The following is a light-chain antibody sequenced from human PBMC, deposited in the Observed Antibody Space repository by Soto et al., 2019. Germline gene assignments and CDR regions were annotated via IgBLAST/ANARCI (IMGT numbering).Light chain of an antibody. CDR1: ALPKQY. CDR2: KDK. J-gene: IGLJ3*02. CDR3: QSSDRGDTYWV. V-gene: IGLV3-25*02. Sequence: SYELTQPPSVSVSPGQTARIACSGDALPKQYAYWYQQKPGQAPVLLMYKDKERPSGIPERFSGSSSGTTVTLTIGGVQAEDGADYYCQSSDRGDTYWVFGGGTKLTVL.